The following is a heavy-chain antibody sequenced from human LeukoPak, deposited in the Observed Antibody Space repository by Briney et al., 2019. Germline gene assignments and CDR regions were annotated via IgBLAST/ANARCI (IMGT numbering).Heavy chain of an antibody. J-gene: IGHJ6*03. V-gene: IGHV3-74*01. CDR2: INSDGSST. CDR1: GFTFSSYW. Sequence: GGSLRLSCAASGFTFSSYWMHWVRQAPGKGLVWVSRINSDGSSTSYADSVKGRFTISRDNAKNTLYLQMNSLRAEDTAVYYCAREGYYGSGSYQYYYYYYMGVWGKGTTVTVSS. D-gene: IGHD3-10*01. CDR3: AREGYYGSGSYQYYYYYYMGV.